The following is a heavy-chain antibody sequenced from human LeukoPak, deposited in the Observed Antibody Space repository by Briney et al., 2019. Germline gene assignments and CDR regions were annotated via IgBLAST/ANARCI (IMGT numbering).Heavy chain of an antibody. CDR1: GYTLTELS. V-gene: IGHV1-24*01. CDR3: ATSYDFWSGYNLYYFDY. Sequence: ASVKVSCKVSGYTLTELSMHWVRQAPGKGLEWMGGFDPEDGETIYAQKFQGRVTMTEDTSTDTAYMELSSLRSEDAAVYYCATSYDFWSGYNLYYFDYWGQGTLVTVSS. J-gene: IGHJ4*02. D-gene: IGHD3-3*01. CDR2: FDPEDGET.